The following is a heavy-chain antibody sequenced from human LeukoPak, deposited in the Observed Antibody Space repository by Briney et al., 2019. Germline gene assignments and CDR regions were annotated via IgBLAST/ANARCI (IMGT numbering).Heavy chain of an antibody. Sequence: HPGGSLRLSCAASGFTFSTYNMNWLRQAPGKGLEFVASISHDATDRYRESVKGRFTISRDTSKNTVYLQMNTLRAEDSALYYCTRTGLGYSLGNGLDAWGQGTLVTVSS. V-gene: IGHV3-30*03. CDR1: GFTFSTYN. D-gene: IGHD5-18*01. CDR2: ISHDATD. J-gene: IGHJ5*02. CDR3: TRTGLGYSLGNGLDA.